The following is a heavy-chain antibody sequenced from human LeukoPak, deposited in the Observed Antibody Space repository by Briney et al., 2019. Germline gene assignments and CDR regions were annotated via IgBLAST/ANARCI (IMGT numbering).Heavy chain of an antibody. V-gene: IGHV3-23*01. CDR2: ISDSGDTT. CDR1: GSTFSTYA. J-gene: IGHJ5*02. D-gene: IGHD2-21*02. Sequence: PGGSLRLSCAASGSTFSTYAMSWVRQAPGKGLQWVSGISDSGDTTYYADSVKGRFTISRDNSKNTLYLQMTSLRAEDTALYYCAKGFSVTTWGQGTLVTVSS. CDR3: AKGFSVTT.